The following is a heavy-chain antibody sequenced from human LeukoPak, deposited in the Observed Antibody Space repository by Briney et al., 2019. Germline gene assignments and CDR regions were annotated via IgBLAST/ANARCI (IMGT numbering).Heavy chain of an antibody. D-gene: IGHD2/OR15-2a*01. J-gene: IGHJ1*01. Sequence: GGSLRLSCVASGFTFSSYAMSWVRLAPGKGLEWVSAISGSSDSTSYADSLKGRFTISRDNSKNSLYLQMNSLVAEDTAVYYCARDLSAGYFQHWGQGTLVTVSS. CDR3: ARDLSAGYFQH. CDR1: GFTFSSYA. CDR2: ISGSSDST. V-gene: IGHV3-23*01.